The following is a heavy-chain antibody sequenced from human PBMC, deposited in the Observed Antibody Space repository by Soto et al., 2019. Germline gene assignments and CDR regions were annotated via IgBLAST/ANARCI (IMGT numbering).Heavy chain of an antibody. CDR3: ATQTLLVI. J-gene: IGHJ4*03. CDR1: GFNFNNYA. Sequence: GGSLRLSCATSGFNFNNYAMSWVRQAPGERLEWVSFISSSGGTPYYADSVKGRFTISRDNSRNTVFLQMNSLRAEDTAVYYCATQTLLVIWGQGTMVTVSS. CDR2: ISSSGGTP. V-gene: IGHV3-23*01. D-gene: IGHD1-26*01.